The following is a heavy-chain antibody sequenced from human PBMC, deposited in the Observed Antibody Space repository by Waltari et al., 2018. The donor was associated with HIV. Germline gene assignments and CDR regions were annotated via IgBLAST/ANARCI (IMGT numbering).Heavy chain of an antibody. V-gene: IGHV4-34*01. D-gene: IGHD7-27*01. CDR2: INHSGSI. CDR1: GGSLSGYY. J-gene: IGHJ6*02. Sequence: QVRLQQLVAVLLKPSETLSHSCAVYGGSLSGYYWSWIRQSPWKGLECIGEINHSGSINYNPSLNSRVIISVDRYKNQFSLKLTSVTAADTAVYYCARGSWGSGMDVWGLGTTVIVSS. CDR3: ARGSWGSGMDV.